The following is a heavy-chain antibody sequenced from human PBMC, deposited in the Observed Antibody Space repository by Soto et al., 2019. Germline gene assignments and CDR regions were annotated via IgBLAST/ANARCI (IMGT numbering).Heavy chain of an antibody. D-gene: IGHD2-15*01. V-gene: IGHV3-11*01. CDR2: ISFNNNTI. CDR3: ARHLGRIEAARFDY. Sequence: GGSLRLSCVASVFTFSDYYISWLRQAPGKGPECLSYISFNNNTIYYDDSVRGRFTISRDNAKNSVFLQMNRLRVEDTAVYYCARHLGRIEAARFDYWGQGTLVTVSS. J-gene: IGHJ4*02. CDR1: VFTFSDYY.